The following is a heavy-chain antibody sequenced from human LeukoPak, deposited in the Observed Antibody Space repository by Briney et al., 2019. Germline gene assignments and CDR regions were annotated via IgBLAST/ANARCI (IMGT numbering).Heavy chain of an antibody. CDR2: VGPKTGTT. D-gene: IGHD4-17*01. CDR3: ARVSGYGEPYFNL. J-gene: IGHJ4*02. CDR1: GYTFTDYY. Sequence: ASVKVSCKGSGYTFTDYYINWVRQAPGQGLEGMGWVGPKTGTTNYAQSFQGRVTMTRDTSITTAYMEMTRLTSDDTAVYYCARVSGYGEPYFNLWGQGTLLTVSS. V-gene: IGHV1-2*02.